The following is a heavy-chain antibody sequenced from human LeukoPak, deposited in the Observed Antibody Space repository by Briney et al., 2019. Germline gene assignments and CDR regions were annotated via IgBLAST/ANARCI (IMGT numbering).Heavy chain of an antibody. Sequence: GGSLRLSRAASGFSFSGYWMHWVRQAPGKGLVWVSRINEDGSFTSYADSVKGRFTVSRDNAKNTLYLQMNSLRAEDTAVYYCAGDLVMVNTPGDDFDYWGRGTLVTVSS. CDR2: INEDGSFT. J-gene: IGHJ4*02. V-gene: IGHV3-74*01. D-gene: IGHD2-21*01. CDR3: AGDLVMVNTPGDDFDY. CDR1: GFSFSGYW.